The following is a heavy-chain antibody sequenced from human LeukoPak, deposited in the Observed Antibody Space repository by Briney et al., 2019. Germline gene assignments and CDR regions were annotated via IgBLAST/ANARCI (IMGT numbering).Heavy chain of an antibody. CDR3: ARFLRGYCSGGSCYGSDWFDP. Sequence: ASVKVSCKASGYTFTSYGISWVRQAPGQGLEWMGWISAYNGSTNYAQKLQGRVTMTTDTSTSTAYMELRSLRSDDTAVYYCARFLRGYCSGGSCYGSDWFDPWGQGTLVTVSS. J-gene: IGHJ5*02. V-gene: IGHV1-18*01. CDR2: ISAYNGST. D-gene: IGHD2-15*01. CDR1: GYTFTSYG.